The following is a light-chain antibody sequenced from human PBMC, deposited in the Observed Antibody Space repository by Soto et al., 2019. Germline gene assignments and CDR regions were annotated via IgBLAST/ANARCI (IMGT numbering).Light chain of an antibody. Sequence: MTQSPATLSVSVGERVTITCRASQSVSTWLAWYQQKPGQAPSLLIYGASTMESGVPYRFSGRGFGRDFTLTISRLEPEDFAAYYCQQYDTSPVTFGRGTKVDI. CDR3: QQYDTSPVT. V-gene: IGKV1-5*01. CDR2: GAS. CDR1: QSVSTW. J-gene: IGKJ4*02.